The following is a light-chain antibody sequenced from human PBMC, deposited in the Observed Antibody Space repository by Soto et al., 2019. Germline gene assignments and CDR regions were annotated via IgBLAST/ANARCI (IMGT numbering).Light chain of an antibody. CDR2: DVS. Sequence: QSVLTQPASVSGSPGQSINISCTGTSSDVGGYNYVSWYQHHPGKATKLIIYDVSNRPSGVSKPFSGSKSGNTASLTISGLQPENEADYYCSSYTTSNTRQIVFGTGTKSPS. CDR1: SSDVGGYNY. CDR3: SSYTTSNTRQIV. V-gene: IGLV2-14*03. J-gene: IGLJ1*01.